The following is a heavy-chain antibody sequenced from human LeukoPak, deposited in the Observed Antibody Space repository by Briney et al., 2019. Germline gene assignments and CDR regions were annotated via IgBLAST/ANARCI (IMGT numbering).Heavy chain of an antibody. CDR3: ARGPDVDTAMVLGGDY. D-gene: IGHD5-18*01. CDR1: GFTFSSYW. J-gene: IGHJ4*02. CDR2: INSDGSST. V-gene: IGHV3-74*01. Sequence: GGSLRLSCAASGFTFSSYWMHWVRQAPGKGLVWVSRINSDGSSTSYADSVKGRFTISRDNAKNTLYLQMNSLRAEDTAVYYCARGPDVDTAMVLGGDYWGQGTLATVSS.